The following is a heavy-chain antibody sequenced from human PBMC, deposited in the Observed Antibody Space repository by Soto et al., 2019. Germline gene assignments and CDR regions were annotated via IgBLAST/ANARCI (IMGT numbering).Heavy chain of an antibody. CDR1: GFTFISYG. CDR2: ISYDGSNK. V-gene: IGHV3-30*18. D-gene: IGHD1-7*01. Sequence: SLRLSCAASGFTFISYGMHWVRQAPGKGLEWVAVISYDGSNKYYADSVKGRFTISRDNSKNTLYLQMNSLRAEDTAVYYCEKDPSNFARRWYYYYYGTDVWGKGTTVTVSS. J-gene: IGHJ6*04. CDR3: EKDPSNFARRWYYYYYGTDV.